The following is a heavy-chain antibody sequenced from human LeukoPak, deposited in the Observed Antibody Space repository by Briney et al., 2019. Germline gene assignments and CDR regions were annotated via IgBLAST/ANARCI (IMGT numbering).Heavy chain of an antibody. CDR1: GYTFTGYY. J-gene: IGHJ4*02. CDR3: ARGGYSYGSGSDASDY. D-gene: IGHD3-10*01. Sequence: ASVKVSCKASGYTFTGYYIHWVRQGPGQGLEWMGRINPNSGGTYYAQQFEGRVTMTSDTPITTAYMELSSLRSDDTAVYCCARGGYSYGSGSDASDYWGQGTPVTVSS. V-gene: IGHV1-2*06. CDR2: INPNSGGT.